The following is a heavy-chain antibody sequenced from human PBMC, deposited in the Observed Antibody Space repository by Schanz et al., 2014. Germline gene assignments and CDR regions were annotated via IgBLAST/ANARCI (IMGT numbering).Heavy chain of an antibody. CDR2: ISGSGGST. J-gene: IGHJ4*02. Sequence: EVQLLDSGGGLVQPGGSLRLSCAASGFTFSTYAMSWVRQALGKGLEWVSAISGSGGSTYYADSVKGRFTISRDNSKNTLYLQMNSLRAEDTAVYYCAKDPSHGDYDYYFDYWGQGTLVTVSS. D-gene: IGHD3-22*01. CDR1: GFTFSTYA. V-gene: IGHV3-23*01. CDR3: AKDPSHGDYDYYFDY.